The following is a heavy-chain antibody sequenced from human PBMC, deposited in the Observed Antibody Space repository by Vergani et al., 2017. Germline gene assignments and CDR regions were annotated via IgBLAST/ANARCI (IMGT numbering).Heavy chain of an antibody. CDR1: GFNFRIYS. CDR3: TKAGQYDRDNFHDS. V-gene: IGHV3-30*02. CDR2: IRYDGSKR. J-gene: IGHJ1*01. D-gene: IGHD3-22*01. Sequence: QVQLVESGGGVVQPGGSLRLSCIASGFNFRIYSMHWVRQAPGKGLEWVAFIRYDGSKRFYGDSLRGRFTISRDNSQTTVFLKMNSLRADDSAVYYCTKAGQYDRDNFHDSWGQGALVTVSS.